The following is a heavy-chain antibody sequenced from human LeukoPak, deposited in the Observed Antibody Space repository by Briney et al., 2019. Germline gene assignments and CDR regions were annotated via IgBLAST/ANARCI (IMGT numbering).Heavy chain of an antibody. CDR3: ARAIAAAYY. J-gene: IGHJ4*02. CDR2: ISSSSSTI. Sequence: GGSLRLSCAASGFTFNSYSMNWVRQAPGKGLEWVSYISSSSSTIYYADSVKGRFTISRDNAKNSLYLHMNSLRAEDTAVYYCARAIAAAYYWGQGTLVTVSS. V-gene: IGHV3-48*04. CDR1: GFTFNSYS. D-gene: IGHD6-13*01.